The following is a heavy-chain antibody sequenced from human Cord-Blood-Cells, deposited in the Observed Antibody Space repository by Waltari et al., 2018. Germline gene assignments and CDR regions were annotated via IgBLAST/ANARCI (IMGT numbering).Heavy chain of an antibody. CDR2: ISYEGSNK. CDR3: AKCGRLGKAGPYFDL. CDR1: GFLFSSYG. J-gene: IGHJ2*01. V-gene: IGHV3-30*18. D-gene: IGHD7-27*01. Sequence: QVQLVESGGGVVQPGRSLRLSCAASGFLFSSYGMHWVRQAPGKGLDWVAVISYEGSNKYYEDSGKGRFTISRDNSKNTLYLQMNSLRAEDTAVYYCAKCGRLGKAGPYFDLWGRGTLVTVSS.